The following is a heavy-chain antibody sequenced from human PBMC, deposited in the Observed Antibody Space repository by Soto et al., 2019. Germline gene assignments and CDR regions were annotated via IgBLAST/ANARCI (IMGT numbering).Heavy chain of an antibody. CDR2: IVVGSGNT. V-gene: IGHV1-58*01. CDR1: GFTFTSSA. D-gene: IGHD3-10*01. Sequence: ASVKVSCKASGFTFTSSAVQWVRQARGQRLEWIGWIVVGSGNTNYAQKFQERVTITRDMSTSTAYMELSSLRSEDTAVYYCAAAQEITMVRGVIINDAFDIWGQGTMVT. CDR3: AAAQEITMVRGVIINDAFDI. J-gene: IGHJ3*02.